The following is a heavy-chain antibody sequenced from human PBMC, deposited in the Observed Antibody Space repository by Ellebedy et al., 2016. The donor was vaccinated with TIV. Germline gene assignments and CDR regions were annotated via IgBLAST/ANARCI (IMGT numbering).Heavy chain of an antibody. CDR2: IKSDGSST. CDR1: GFTFGSYW. V-gene: IGHV3-74*01. J-gene: IGHJ3*02. CDR3: VRNGDVAGSNDAFPI. Sequence: GESLKISCAASGFTFGSYWMHWIRQAPGKGLVWVSRIKSDGSSTGYADFVKGRFTISRDNAKNTLYLQMDSLRVEDTAVYYCVRNGDVAGSNDAFPIWGQGTMVTVSS. D-gene: IGHD6-19*01.